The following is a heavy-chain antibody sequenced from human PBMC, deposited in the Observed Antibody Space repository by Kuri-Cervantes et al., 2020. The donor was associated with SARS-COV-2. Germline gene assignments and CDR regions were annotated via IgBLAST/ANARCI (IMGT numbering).Heavy chain of an antibody. J-gene: IGHJ4*02. D-gene: IGHD2-8*01. Sequence: SCTVSGGSISSYYWSWIRQPPGKGLEWIGYIYYSGSTYYNPSLRSRVTISVDTSKNQFSLKLSSVTAADTAVYYCASGYCTNGVCYVFDYWGQGTLVTVSS. CDR2: IYYSGST. V-gene: IGHV4-30-4*08. CDR1: GGSISSYY. CDR3: ASGYCTNGVCYVFDY.